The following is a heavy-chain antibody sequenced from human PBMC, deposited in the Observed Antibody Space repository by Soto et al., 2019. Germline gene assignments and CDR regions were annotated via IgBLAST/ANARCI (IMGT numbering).Heavy chain of an antibody. CDR2: LSSSSSYI. CDR1: GFTFSSYS. Sequence: PGGPLRLSCAASGFTFSSYSMNWVRQAPGKGLEWVSSLSSSSSYIYYADSVKGRFTISRDNAKNSLLLNSVTPEDTAVYYCVRQPLATLALYGMDVWGQGTTVTVSS. CDR3: VRQPLATLALYGMDV. D-gene: IGHD6-6*01. V-gene: IGHV3-21*01. J-gene: IGHJ6*02.